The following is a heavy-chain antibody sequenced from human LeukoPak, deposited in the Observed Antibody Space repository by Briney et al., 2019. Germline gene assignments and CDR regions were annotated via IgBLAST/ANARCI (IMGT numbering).Heavy chain of an antibody. J-gene: IGHJ4*02. CDR3: ARDEVAGRDY. CDR1: GYTFTGYY. Sequence: GASVTVSCKASGYTFTGYYMHWVRQAPGQGLEWMGWINPNSGGTNYAQRFQGRVTMTRDTSISTAYMELSSLRSDDTAIYYCARDEVAGRDYWGQGTLVTVSS. V-gene: IGHV1-2*02. D-gene: IGHD6-19*01. CDR2: INPNSGGT.